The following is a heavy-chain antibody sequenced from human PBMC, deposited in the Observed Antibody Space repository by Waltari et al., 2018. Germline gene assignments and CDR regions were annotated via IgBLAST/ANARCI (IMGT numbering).Heavy chain of an antibody. D-gene: IGHD3-22*01. J-gene: IGHJ4*02. CDR2: INPKSGDT. Sequence: LVQSGAEVKKPGASVKVSCKASGYTFPGYAILWVRQAPRQGLDWMGRINPKSGDTHYAQNCQGRVAMTTDTSTNTAFMELQRLRSDDTAVYYCLRDSSGSHFDYWGQGTLVTVSS. CDR1: GYTFPGYA. CDR3: LRDSSGSHFDY. V-gene: IGHV1-2*06.